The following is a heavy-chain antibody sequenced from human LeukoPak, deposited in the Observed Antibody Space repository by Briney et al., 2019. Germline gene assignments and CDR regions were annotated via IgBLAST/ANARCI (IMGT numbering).Heavy chain of an antibody. CDR3: ARVSSGYDYFDYYYYMDV. CDR1: GYTFTSYD. V-gene: IGHV1-8*03. J-gene: IGHJ6*03. Sequence: ASVKVSCKASGYTFTSYDINWVRQATGQGLEWMGWMNPNSGNTGYAQKFQGRVTITRNTSISTAYMELSSLRSEDTAVYYCARVSSGYDYFDYYYYMDVWGKGTTVTVSS. D-gene: IGHD5-12*01. CDR2: MNPNSGNT.